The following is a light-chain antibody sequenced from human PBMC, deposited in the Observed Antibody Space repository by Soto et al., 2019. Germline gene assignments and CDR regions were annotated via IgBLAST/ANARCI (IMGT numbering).Light chain of an antibody. CDR3: QQYGSSLPWT. J-gene: IGKJ1*01. Sequence: EIVVTQTPCTLSLSPGERATLSCRAIQSVSSSYLAWYQQKPGQAPRLLIYGASSRATGIPDRFSGSGSGTDFTLTISRLEPEDFAVYYCQQYGSSLPWTFGQGTKVDIK. CDR1: QSVSSSY. CDR2: GAS. V-gene: IGKV3-20*01.